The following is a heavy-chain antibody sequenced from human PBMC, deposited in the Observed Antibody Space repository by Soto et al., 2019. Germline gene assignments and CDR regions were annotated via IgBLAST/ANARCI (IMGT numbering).Heavy chain of an antibody. D-gene: IGHD3-3*01. V-gene: IGHV1-46*01. CDR2: IDPSFDST. Sequence: QVHLVQSGPEVKKPGASVKVSCKASGYAFTNYYMHWVRQAPGQGLEWMGMIDPSFDSTSYGQRFQGGLTMTRDTPTTTAYMALSSLRSDDTGVYYCAREETIYGPYCDYWGQGTLVTVSS. CDR1: GYAFTNYY. CDR3: AREETIYGPYCDY. J-gene: IGHJ4*02.